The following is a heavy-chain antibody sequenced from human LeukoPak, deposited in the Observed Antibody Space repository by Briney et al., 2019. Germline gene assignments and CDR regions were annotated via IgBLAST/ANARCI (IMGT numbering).Heavy chain of an antibody. J-gene: IGHJ4*02. CDR2: IYYSGST. V-gene: IGHV4-59*01. Sequence: PSETLSLTCTVSGGSISSYHWSWIRQPPGKGLEWIGYIYYSGSTNYNPFLKSRVTISVDTSKNQFSLKLSSVTAADTAVYYCAREAEAKYSNYVDYWGQGTLVTVSS. CDR3: AREAEAKYSNYVDY. CDR1: GGSISSYH. D-gene: IGHD4-11*01.